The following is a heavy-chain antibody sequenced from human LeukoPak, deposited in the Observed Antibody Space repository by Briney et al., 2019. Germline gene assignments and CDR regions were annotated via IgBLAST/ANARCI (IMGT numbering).Heavy chain of an antibody. CDR1: GFTFSSYS. Sequence: GGSPRLSCAASGFTFSSYSMNWVRQAPGKGLEWVSSISSSSSYIYYADSVKGRFTISRDNAKNSLYLQMNSLRAEDTAVYYCARVGYYDYVWGSYRPMDVWGKGTTVTVSS. CDR3: ARVGYYDYVWGSYRPMDV. V-gene: IGHV3-21*01. J-gene: IGHJ6*03. CDR2: ISSSSSYI. D-gene: IGHD3-16*02.